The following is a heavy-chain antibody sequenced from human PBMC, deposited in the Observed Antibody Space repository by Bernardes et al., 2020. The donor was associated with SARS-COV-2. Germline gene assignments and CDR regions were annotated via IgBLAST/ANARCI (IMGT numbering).Heavy chain of an antibody. V-gene: IGHV1-8*01. CDR3: ARAPAYDFWSGAPYGFDY. CDR2: MNPNSCNT. J-gene: IGHJ4*02. Sequence: ASVKVSCKASGYTFTSYDINWVRQATGQGLEWMGWMNPNSCNTGYAQKFQGRVTMTRNTSISTAYMELSSLRSEDTAVYYCARAPAYDFWSGAPYGFDYWGQGSLVTVSS. D-gene: IGHD3-3*01. CDR1: GYTFTSYD.